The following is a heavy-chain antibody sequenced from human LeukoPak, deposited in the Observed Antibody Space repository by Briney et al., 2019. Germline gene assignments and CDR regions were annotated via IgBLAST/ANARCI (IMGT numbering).Heavy chain of an antibody. D-gene: IGHD5-24*01. V-gene: IGHV1-8*01. CDR2: MNPNSGNT. J-gene: IGHJ3*02. CDR3: ARDWREPVEMATLAFDI. Sequence: RASVKVSCKASGYTFTSYDINWVRQATGQGLEWMGWMNPNSGNTGYAQKFQGRVTMTRNTSISTAYMELSSLRSEDTAVYYCARDWREPVEMATLAFDIWGQGTMVTVSS. CDR1: GYTFTSYD.